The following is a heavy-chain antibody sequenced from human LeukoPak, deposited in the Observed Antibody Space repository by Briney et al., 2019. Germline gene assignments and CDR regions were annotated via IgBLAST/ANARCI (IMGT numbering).Heavy chain of an antibody. J-gene: IGHJ3*02. Sequence: PSETLSLTCTVSGGSISSSSYYWGWIRQPPGKGLEWIGSIYYSGSTYYNPSLKSRVTISVDTSKNQFSLKLSSVTAADTAVYYCARHSNSYGSGAFDIWGQGTMVTVSS. D-gene: IGHD3-10*01. V-gene: IGHV4-39*01. CDR1: GGSISSSSYY. CDR3: ARHSNSYGSGAFDI. CDR2: IYYSGST.